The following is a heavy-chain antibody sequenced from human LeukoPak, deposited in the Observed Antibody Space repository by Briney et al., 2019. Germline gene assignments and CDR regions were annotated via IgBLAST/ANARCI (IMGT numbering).Heavy chain of an antibody. Sequence: GGSLRLSCAASGFTFSSHWMSWVRQAPGKGLEWVATIKQDGSDKYYVDSVKGRFIVSRDNAKNSLFLQMNSLRVEDTAVYYCGRCFPSSNSDVDYWGQGNLVTVSS. CDR3: GRCFPSSNSDVDY. CDR1: GFTFSSHW. D-gene: IGHD6-19*01. V-gene: IGHV3-7*01. J-gene: IGHJ4*02. CDR2: IKQDGSDK.